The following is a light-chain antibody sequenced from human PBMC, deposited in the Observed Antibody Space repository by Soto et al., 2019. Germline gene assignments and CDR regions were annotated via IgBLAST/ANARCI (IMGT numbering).Light chain of an antibody. CDR2: AAS. V-gene: IGKV1-39*01. Sequence: DIQMTQSPSSLSASVGDRVTITCRASRSIDTYLNWYQHKPGKAPNLLIDAASSLQSVVPSRFSGSGSGTDFTLTISSLQPEDVATYYCQQSYNTPYTFGQGTKLEIK. CDR3: QQSYNTPYT. J-gene: IGKJ2*01. CDR1: RSIDTY.